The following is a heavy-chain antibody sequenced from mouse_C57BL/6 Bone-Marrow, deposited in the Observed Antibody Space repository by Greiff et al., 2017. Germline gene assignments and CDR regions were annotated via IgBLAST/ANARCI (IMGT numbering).Heavy chain of an antibody. CDR3: ARLDGYWYYAMDY. J-gene: IGHJ4*01. Sequence: EVQGVESGGGLVQPGGSLKLSCAASGFTFSDYYMYWVRQTPEKRLEWVAYISNGGGSTYYPDTVKGRFTISRDHAKNTLYLQMSRLKSEDTAMYYCARLDGYWYYAMDYWGQGTSVTVSS. V-gene: IGHV5-12*01. D-gene: IGHD2-3*01. CDR1: GFTFSDYY. CDR2: ISNGGGST.